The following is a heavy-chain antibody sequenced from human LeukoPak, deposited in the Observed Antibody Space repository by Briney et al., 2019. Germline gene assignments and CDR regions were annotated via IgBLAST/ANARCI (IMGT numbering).Heavy chain of an antibody. CDR3: ARESWSDSVAFDI. J-gene: IGHJ3*02. V-gene: IGHV3-30*04. D-gene: IGHD3-3*01. CDR2: ISYGGIDK. Sequence: GSLKLFCAAPGFNFSSYAMHWGRQAPGEGLEWVGLISYGGIDKSYADSVKGRFTISRDSSKRTPYLQMNSLRAEDTAMYYCARESWSDSVAFDIWGLGTMVIVSS. CDR1: GFNFSSYA.